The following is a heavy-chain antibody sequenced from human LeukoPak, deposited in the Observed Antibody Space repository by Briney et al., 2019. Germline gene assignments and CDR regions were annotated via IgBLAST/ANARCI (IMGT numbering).Heavy chain of an antibody. D-gene: IGHD2-15*01. CDR3: ARDHCSGGSCYSRAYYYYGMDV. Sequence: ASVKVSCKASGGTFSSYAISWVRQAPGQGLEWMGRIIPIFGIANYAQKFQGRVTITADKSTSTAYMELSSLRSDDTAVYYCARDHCSGGSCYSRAYYYYGMDVWGKGTTVTVSS. J-gene: IGHJ6*04. CDR2: IIPIFGIA. CDR1: GGTFSSYA. V-gene: IGHV1-69*04.